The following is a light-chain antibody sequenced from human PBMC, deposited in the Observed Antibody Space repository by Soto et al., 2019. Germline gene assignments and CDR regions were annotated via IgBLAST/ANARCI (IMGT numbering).Light chain of an antibody. V-gene: IGLV2-14*01. J-gene: IGLJ1*01. CDR3: TSFISSNTPYV. CDR1: SSDVGSYNY. CDR2: EVN. Sequence: QSALTQPASVSGSRGQSITISCTGTSSDVGSYNYVSWYQQRPGKAPKLLIYEVNNRPSGVSNRFSGSKSGNTASLTISGLQAEDEADYYCTSFISSNTPYVFGTGTKLTVL.